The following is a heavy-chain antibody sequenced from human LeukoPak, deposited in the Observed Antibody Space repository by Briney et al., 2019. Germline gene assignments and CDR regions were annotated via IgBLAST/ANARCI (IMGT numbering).Heavy chain of an antibody. CDR2: ISGSGCST. J-gene: IGHJ4*02. Sequence: PGGSLSLSCASSGFTFISYAMSLVRQAPGKGLEWVSAISGSGCSTYYVDSVKGRFTSSRDNSKNTLYLQMNSLRAEDTAVYYCAKARRITMIVVVIKGGLDYWGQGTLVTVSS. V-gene: IGHV3-23*01. CDR3: AKARRITMIVVVIKGGLDY. D-gene: IGHD3-22*01. CDR1: GFTFISYA.